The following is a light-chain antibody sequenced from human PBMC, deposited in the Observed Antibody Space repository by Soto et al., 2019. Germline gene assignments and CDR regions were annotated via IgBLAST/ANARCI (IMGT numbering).Light chain of an antibody. CDR3: QQYNTSPLP. J-gene: IGKJ4*01. CDR1: QRISTW. V-gene: IGKV1-5*03. CDR2: KAS. Sequence: DIPMTQSPSTLSASVEDRVTITCRASQRISTWLAWYQQKPGKAPKLLIYKASSLESGVPSRFSGSGSGTEFTLTISSLQPDDFATYYCQQYNTSPLPFGGGTTVEIK.